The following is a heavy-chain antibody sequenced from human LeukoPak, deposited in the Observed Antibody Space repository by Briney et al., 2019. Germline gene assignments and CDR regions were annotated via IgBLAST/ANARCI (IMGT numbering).Heavy chain of an antibody. CDR2: ISGSGGTT. CDR3: AKEGFDS. Sequence: QAGGSLRLSCAASGFTFNNYAMNWVRQAPGKGLEWVSVISGSGGTTYYADSVKGRFTIFRDNSKNTLYLQMNSLRAEDTAVYYCAKEGFDSWGQGTLVTVSS. V-gene: IGHV3-23*01. J-gene: IGHJ4*02. CDR1: GFTFNNYA.